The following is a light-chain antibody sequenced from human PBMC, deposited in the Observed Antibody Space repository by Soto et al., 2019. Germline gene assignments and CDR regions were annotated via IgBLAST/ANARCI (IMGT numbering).Light chain of an antibody. CDR3: QSYDSSLNAYV. J-gene: IGLJ1*01. CDR2: GNS. V-gene: IGLV1-40*01. CDR1: SSNIGAGYD. Sequence: QSVLTQPPSVSGAPGQRVTMSCTGSSSNIGAGYDVHWYQQLPGTAPKLLIYGNSNRPSGVPDRCSGSKSGTSASLAITGLQAEDEADDYCQSYDSSLNAYVFGTGTKLTVL.